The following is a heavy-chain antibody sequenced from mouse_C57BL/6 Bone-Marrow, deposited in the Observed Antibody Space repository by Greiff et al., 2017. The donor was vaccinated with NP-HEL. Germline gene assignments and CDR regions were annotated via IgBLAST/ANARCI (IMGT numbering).Heavy chain of an antibody. CDR2: IYPGSGNT. Sequence: VQVVESGAELVRPGASVKLSCKASGYTFTDYYINWVKQRPGQGLEWIARIYPGSGNTYYNEKFKGKATLTAEKSSSTAYMQLSSLTSEDSAVYFCARGHYGSSYRYFDVWGTGTTVTVSS. CDR3: ARGHYGSSYRYFDV. D-gene: IGHD1-1*01. V-gene: IGHV1-76*01. CDR1: GYTFTDYY. J-gene: IGHJ1*03.